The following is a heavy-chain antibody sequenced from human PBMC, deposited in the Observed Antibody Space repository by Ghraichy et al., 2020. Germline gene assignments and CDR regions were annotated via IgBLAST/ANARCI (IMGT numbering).Heavy chain of an antibody. J-gene: IGHJ4*02. CDR3: ARGRGIAVAVNGYFDY. Sequence: SETLSLTCAVYGGSFSGYYWSWIRQPPGKGLEWIGEINHSGSTNYNPSLKSRVTISVDTSKNQFSLKLSSVTAADTAVYYCARGRGIAVAVNGYFDYWGQGTLVTVSS. CDR2: INHSGST. D-gene: IGHD6-19*01. CDR1: GGSFSGYY. V-gene: IGHV4-34*01.